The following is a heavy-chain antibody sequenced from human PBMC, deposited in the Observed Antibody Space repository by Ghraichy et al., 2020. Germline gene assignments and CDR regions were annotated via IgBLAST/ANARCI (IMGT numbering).Heavy chain of an antibody. CDR1: GGSISSYY. CDR3: ARDGSPRAKDYYYYYGMDV. CDR2: IYTSGST. J-gene: IGHJ6*02. V-gene: IGHV4-4*07. Sequence: SETLSLTCTVSGGSISSYYWSWIRQPAGKGLEWIGRIYTSGSTNYNPSLKSRVTMSVDTSKNQFSLKLSSVTAADTAVYYCARDGSPRAKDYYYYYGMDVWGQGTTVTVSS.